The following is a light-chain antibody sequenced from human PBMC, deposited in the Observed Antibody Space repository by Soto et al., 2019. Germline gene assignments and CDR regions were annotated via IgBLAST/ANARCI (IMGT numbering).Light chain of an antibody. V-gene: IGKV3-20*01. CDR1: QSVSSSY. Sequence: EFVLTQSPGTLSLSPGARATLSCRASQSVSSSYLAWYQQKPGQAPRLLIYGASSRATGIPDRFSGSGSGTEFTLTISSLQPEDFATYYCQQLNSYPITFGQGTRLEIK. CDR3: QQLNSYPIT. CDR2: GAS. J-gene: IGKJ5*01.